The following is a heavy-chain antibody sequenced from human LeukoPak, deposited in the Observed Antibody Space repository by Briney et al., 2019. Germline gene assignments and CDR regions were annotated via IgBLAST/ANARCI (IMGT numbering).Heavy chain of an antibody. V-gene: IGHV4-39*07. Sequence: PSETLSLTCTVSGGSISSSSYYWGWIRQPPGKGLEWIGSIYYSGSTNYNPSLKSRVTISVDTSKNQFSLKLSSVTAADTAVYYCARDLYYYDSSGYDYWGQGTLVTVSS. CDR1: GGSISSSSYY. D-gene: IGHD3-22*01. CDR3: ARDLYYYDSSGYDY. CDR2: IYYSGST. J-gene: IGHJ4*02.